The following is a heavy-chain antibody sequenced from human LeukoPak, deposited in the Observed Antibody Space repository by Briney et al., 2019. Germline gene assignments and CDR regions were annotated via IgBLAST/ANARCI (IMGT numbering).Heavy chain of an antibody. J-gene: IGHJ6*03. V-gene: IGHV3-7*01. CDR3: ARVRRGGVAGTVYYYYYYYMDV. Sequence: GGSLRLSCATSGFTFSTYWMSWVRQVPGKGLEWVANIKQDGSEKYYVDSVKGRFTISRDNAKNSLYLQMNSLRAEDTAVYYCARVRRGGVAGTVYYYYYYYMDVWGKGTTVTVSS. CDR2: IKQDGSEK. D-gene: IGHD6-19*01. CDR1: GFTFSTYW.